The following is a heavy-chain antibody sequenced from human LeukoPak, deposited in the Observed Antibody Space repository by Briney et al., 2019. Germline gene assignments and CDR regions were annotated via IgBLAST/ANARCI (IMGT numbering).Heavy chain of an antibody. D-gene: IGHD3-22*01. CDR3: ARDSGGYYDPFFDI. CDR2: IYTSGST. J-gene: IGHJ3*02. CDR1: GGSISSYY. Sequence: PSETLSLTCTVSGGSISSYYWSRIRQPAGKGLGWIGRIYTSGSTNYNPSLKSRVTMSVDTSKNQFSLKLSSVTAADTAVYYCARDSGGYYDPFFDIWGQGTMVTVSS. V-gene: IGHV4-4*07.